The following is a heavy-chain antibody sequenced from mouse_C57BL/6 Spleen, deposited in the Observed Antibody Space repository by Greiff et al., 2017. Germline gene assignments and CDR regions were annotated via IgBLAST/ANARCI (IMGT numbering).Heavy chain of an antibody. CDR2: IHPSDSDT. J-gene: IGHJ2*01. Sequence: QVQLQQPGAELVKPGASVKLSCKASGYTFTSYWMHWVKQRPGQGLEWIGMIHPSDSDTNYNQKFKGKATLTVDKSSSTAYMQLSSLTSEDSAVYYCAISRYEDSFDYWGQGTTLTVSS. V-gene: IGHV1-74*01. CDR3: AISRYEDSFDY. CDR1: GYTFTSYW. D-gene: IGHD2-14*01.